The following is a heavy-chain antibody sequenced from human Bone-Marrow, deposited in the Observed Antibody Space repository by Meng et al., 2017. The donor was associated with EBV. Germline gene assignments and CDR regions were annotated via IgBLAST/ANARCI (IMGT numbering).Heavy chain of an antibody. Sequence: QVQVQGAGPGLVKTSGTRSLACAVCGGCISSSNWWSWVRQTPGKGLEWIGEIYHSGSTNYNPSLKSRVTISVDKSKNQFSLKLSSVTAADTAVYYCLLQVQDDDYWGQGTLVTVSS. CDR3: LLQVQDDDY. V-gene: IGHV4-4*02. CDR1: GGCISSSNW. D-gene: IGHD1-1*01. J-gene: IGHJ4*02. CDR2: IYHSGST.